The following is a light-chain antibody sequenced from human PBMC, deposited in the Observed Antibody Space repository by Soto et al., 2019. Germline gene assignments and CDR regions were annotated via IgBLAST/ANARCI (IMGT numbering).Light chain of an antibody. CDR3: QSYDSSLSGYV. Sequence: QSVLTQPPSVSGAPGQSATISCTGSSSNIGAGYDVHWYQQLPGTAPKLLIYGNSNRPSGVPDRFSGSKSGTSASLAITGLQAEDEADYYCQSYDSSLSGYVFGTGTKLTVL. CDR2: GNS. V-gene: IGLV1-40*01. CDR1: SSNIGAGYD. J-gene: IGLJ1*01.